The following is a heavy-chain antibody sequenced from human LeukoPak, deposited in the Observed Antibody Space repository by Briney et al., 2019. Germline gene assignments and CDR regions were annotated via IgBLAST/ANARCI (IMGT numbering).Heavy chain of an antibody. D-gene: IGHD6-19*01. V-gene: IGHV3-23*01. CDR2: ISGRGGST. CDR3: ATTYTSAWYAY. Sequence: PGGSLRLSCAASGFTFSNYAMIWVRQAPGKGLEWVSSISGRGGSTYYAGSVKGRFTISRDNSKNTLSLQMDSLRSEDTAVYYCATTYTSAWYAYWGQGTLVTVSS. CDR1: GFTFSNYA. J-gene: IGHJ4*02.